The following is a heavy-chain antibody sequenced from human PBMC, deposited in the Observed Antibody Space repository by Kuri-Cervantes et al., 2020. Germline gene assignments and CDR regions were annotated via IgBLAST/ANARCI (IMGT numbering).Heavy chain of an antibody. Sequence: GSLRLSCSVSGASISSYYWTWIRQPAGKGLEWIGRIFSSGSTDYNPSLKSRVTISVDTSKNQFSLKLSSVTAADTAVYYCACGGSGYYPPPFDYWGQGTLVTVSS. CDR1: GASISSYY. D-gene: IGHD3-22*01. CDR2: IFSSGST. CDR3: ACGGSGYYPPPFDY. V-gene: IGHV4-4*07. J-gene: IGHJ4*02.